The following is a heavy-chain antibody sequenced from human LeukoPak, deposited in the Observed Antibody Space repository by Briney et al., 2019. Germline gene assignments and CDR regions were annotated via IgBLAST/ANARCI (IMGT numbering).Heavy chain of an antibody. J-gene: IGHJ6*03. CDR3: ARQPPGDYYYIDV. CDR2: IYPGDSAT. Sequence: GESLKISCQGSGYSVTNYWISWVRQMPGKGLEWMGIIYPGDSATRYSPSFQGQVTISADKSISTAYLQWSSLEASDTAMYYCARQPPGDYYYIDVWGKGTTVTVSS. CDR1: GYSVTNYW. V-gene: IGHV5-51*01. D-gene: IGHD1-14*01.